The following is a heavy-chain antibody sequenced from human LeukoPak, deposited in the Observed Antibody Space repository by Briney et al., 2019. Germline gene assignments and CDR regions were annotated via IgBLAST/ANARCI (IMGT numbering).Heavy chain of an antibody. Sequence: PPGGSLRLSCAASGFAFNDYDMSWVRQVPGKGLEWVSGITFNGDKTGYADSVKGRSAISRDNTKNSLYLQMSSLRAEDTALYYCARDPFCSSAAGCNFEDWFDPWGPGTLVTVSS. J-gene: IGHJ5*02. CDR2: ITFNGDKT. V-gene: IGHV3-20*04. CDR1: GFAFNDYD. D-gene: IGHD2-2*01. CDR3: ARDPFCSSAAGCNFEDWFDP.